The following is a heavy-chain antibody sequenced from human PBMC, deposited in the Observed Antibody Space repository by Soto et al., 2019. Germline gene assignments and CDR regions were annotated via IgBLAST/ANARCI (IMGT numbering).Heavy chain of an antibody. V-gene: IGHV1-3*01. J-gene: IGHJ4*02. Sequence: ASVKVSCKDSGYAFTWFNIHWVRQAKDQRLEWMGWINAGNGNTKYSQKFQGRVTFTRDTSANTAYMELSSLISEDTAVYYCARPKDYDDCLDLWGQGPLVTVSS. CDR2: INAGNGNT. D-gene: IGHD3-22*01. CDR3: ARPKDYDDCLDL. CDR1: GYAFTWFN.